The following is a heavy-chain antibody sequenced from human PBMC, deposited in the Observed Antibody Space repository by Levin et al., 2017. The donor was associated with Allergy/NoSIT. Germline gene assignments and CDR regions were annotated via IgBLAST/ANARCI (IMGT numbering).Heavy chain of an antibody. CDR3: TRHSVDTALINVL. D-gene: IGHD5-18*01. J-gene: IGHJ4*02. CDR1: GFTFSGSA. CDR2: IRSKANNYAT. Sequence: GGSLRLSCAASGFTFSGSALHWVRQASGKGLEWVGRIRSKANNYATSYAASVKGRFTISRDDSKDTAYLQMNSLQSEDAAVYYCTRHSVDTALINVLWGQGTLVIVSS. V-gene: IGHV3-73*01.